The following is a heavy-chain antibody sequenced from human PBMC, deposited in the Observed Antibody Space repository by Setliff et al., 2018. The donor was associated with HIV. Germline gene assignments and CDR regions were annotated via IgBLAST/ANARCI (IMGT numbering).Heavy chain of an antibody. J-gene: IGHJ4*02. CDR2: IYTTEST. CDR3: ARWRGVGATA. Sequence: SETLSLTCTVSGGSISSSSYYWGWIRQPPGKGLEWIGYIYTTESTNYNPSLKSRVTISVDASKNQFSLKMTSVTAADTATYYCARWRGVGATAWGQGTLVTVSS. V-gene: IGHV4-61*05. CDR1: GGSISSSSYY. D-gene: IGHD1-26*01.